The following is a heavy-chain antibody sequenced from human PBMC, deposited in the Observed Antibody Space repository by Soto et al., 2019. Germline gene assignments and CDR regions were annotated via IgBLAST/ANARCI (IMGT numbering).Heavy chain of an antibody. V-gene: IGHV5-51*01. CDR3: ARQAVTTNDAFDI. D-gene: IGHD4-17*01. J-gene: IGHJ3*02. CDR1: GYSFTSYW. CDR2: IYPGDSDT. Sequence: PGESLKISCKGSGYSFTSYWIGWVRQMPGKGLESMGIIYPGDSDTRYSPSFQGQVTISADKSISTAYLQWSSLKASDTAMYYCARQAVTTNDAFDIWGQGTMVTVSS.